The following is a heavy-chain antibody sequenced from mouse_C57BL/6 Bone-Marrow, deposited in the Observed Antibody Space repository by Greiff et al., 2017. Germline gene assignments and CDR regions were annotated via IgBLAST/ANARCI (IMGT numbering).Heavy chain of an antibody. D-gene: IGHD2-4*01. CDR1: GFTFSSYA. J-gene: IGHJ2*01. Sequence: EVQRVESGGGLVKPGGSLKLSCAASGFTFSSYAMSWVRQTPEKRLEWVATISDGGSYTYYPDNVKGRFTISRDNATNNLYLQMSHLKSEDTAMYYCARKNYDYASYYFDYWGQGTTLTVSS. CDR3: ARKNYDYASYYFDY. V-gene: IGHV5-4*01. CDR2: ISDGGSYT.